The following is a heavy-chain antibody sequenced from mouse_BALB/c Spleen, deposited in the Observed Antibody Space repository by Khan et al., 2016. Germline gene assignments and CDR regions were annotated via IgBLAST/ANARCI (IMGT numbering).Heavy chain of an antibody. J-gene: IGHJ3*01. CDR2: ISDGGSYT. CDR1: GFTFSDYY. D-gene: IGHD2-4*01. Sequence: EVELVEPGGGLVKPGGSLKLSCAASGFTFSDYYMYWVRQTPEKRLEWVATISDGGSYTYYPDSVKGRFTISRDNAKNNLYLQMSSLKSEDTAMYYCAREGLRRGFAYWGQGTRVTVSA. CDR3: AREGLRRGFAY. V-gene: IGHV5-4*02.